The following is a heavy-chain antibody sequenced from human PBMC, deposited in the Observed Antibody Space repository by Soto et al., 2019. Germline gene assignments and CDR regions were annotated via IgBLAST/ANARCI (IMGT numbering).Heavy chain of an antibody. CDR3: ARSLLRGVIDY. V-gene: IGHV4-30-2*01. Sequence: QLQLQESGSGLVEPSQTLSLTCAVSGGSVGRGGYSWTWIRQPPGKGLEWIGYIFQYGDTYYNPSLKSRVTISVDRSKNQFSLNLESVTAADTAVYFCARSLLRGVIDYWGQGTLVTVSS. CDR2: IFQYGDT. CDR1: GGSVGRGGYS. D-gene: IGHD3-16*02. J-gene: IGHJ4*02.